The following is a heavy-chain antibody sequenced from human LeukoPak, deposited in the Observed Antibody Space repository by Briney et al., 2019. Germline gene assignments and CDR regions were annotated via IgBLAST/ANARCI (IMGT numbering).Heavy chain of an antibody. Sequence: SETLSLTRTVSGYSISSGYYWGWIRQPPGKGLEGIGSIYHSGSTYYNPSLKSRVTISVDTSKNQFSLKLSSVTAADTAVYYCARGMVDILTGWGPHYYYYYMDVWGKGTTVTVSS. V-gene: IGHV4-38-2*02. D-gene: IGHD3-9*01. J-gene: IGHJ6*03. CDR2: IYHSGST. CDR3: ARGMVDILTGWGPHYYYYYMDV. CDR1: GYSISSGYY.